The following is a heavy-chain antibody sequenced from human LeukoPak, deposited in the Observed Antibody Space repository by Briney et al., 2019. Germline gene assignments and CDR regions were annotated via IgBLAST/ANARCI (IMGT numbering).Heavy chain of an antibody. Sequence: PSETLSLTCTVSGGSIRSGDCYWSWIRQPPGKGLEWIGYIYYSGSTYYNPSLKSRVTISVDTSKNQFSLKLSSVTAADTAVYYCARDSPITIFGVVISATTDAFDIWGQGTMVTVSS. CDR2: IYYSGST. V-gene: IGHV4-30-4*08. J-gene: IGHJ3*02. CDR3: ARDSPITIFGVVISATTDAFDI. D-gene: IGHD3-3*01. CDR1: GGSIRSGDCY.